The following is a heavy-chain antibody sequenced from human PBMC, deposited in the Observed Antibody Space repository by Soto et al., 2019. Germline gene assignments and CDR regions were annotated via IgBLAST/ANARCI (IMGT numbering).Heavy chain of an antibody. D-gene: IGHD3-22*01. J-gene: IGHJ4*02. Sequence: EVQLLESGGGLVQPGGSLRLSCAASGFTFSSYAMSWVRQAPGKGLEWVSAISGSGGSTYYADSVKGRFTISRDNSKNTLYLQMNSLRAEETAVYYCAKARPDYYDSSGYYQAEYYFDYWGQGTLVTVSS. CDR1: GFTFSSYA. CDR2: ISGSGGST. V-gene: IGHV3-23*01. CDR3: AKARPDYYDSSGYYQAEYYFDY.